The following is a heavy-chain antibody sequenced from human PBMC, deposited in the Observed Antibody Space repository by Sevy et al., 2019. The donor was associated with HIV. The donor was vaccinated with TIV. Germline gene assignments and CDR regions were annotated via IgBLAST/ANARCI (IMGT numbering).Heavy chain of an antibody. CDR3: AKDQGSSSWYKFWGNNYGMDV. D-gene: IGHD6-13*01. CDR1: GFTFSSYG. V-gene: IGHV3-30*18. Sequence: GGSLRLSCAASGFTFSSYGMHWVRQAPGKGLEWVAVISYDGSNKYYADSVKGRFTISRDNPKNTLYLQMNSLRAEDTAVYYCAKDQGSSSWYKFWGNNYGMDVWGQGTTVTVSS. J-gene: IGHJ6*02. CDR2: ISYDGSNK.